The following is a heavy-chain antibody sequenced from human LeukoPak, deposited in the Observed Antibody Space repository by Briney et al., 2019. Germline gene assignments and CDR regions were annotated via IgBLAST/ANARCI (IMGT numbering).Heavy chain of an antibody. CDR2: ISGSGDRT. V-gene: IGHV3-23*01. D-gene: IGHD3-10*01. J-gene: IGHJ4*02. CDR3: AKGYYGSGSYGWFDY. Sequence: GSLRLSCAASGFTFSSSAMNWVRQAPGKGLEWVSTISGSGDRTYYADSVKGRFTISRDNSKNTLFLQINSLRAEDTAVYYCAKGYYGSGSYGWFDYWGQGTLVTVSS. CDR1: GFTFSSSA.